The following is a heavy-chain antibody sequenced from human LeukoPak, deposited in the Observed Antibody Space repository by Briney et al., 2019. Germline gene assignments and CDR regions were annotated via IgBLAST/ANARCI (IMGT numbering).Heavy chain of an antibody. D-gene: IGHD3-22*01. CDR1: GYTFTGYY. J-gene: IGHJ4*02. Sequence: GASVKVSCKASGYTFTGYYMHWVRQAPGQGLEWMGWINPNSGGTNYAQKFQGRVTMTRDTSISTAYTELSRLRSDDTAVYYCARGDDSSGYYYSASHDYWGQGTLVTVSS. CDR2: INPNSGGT. V-gene: IGHV1-2*02. CDR3: ARGDDSSGYYYSASHDY.